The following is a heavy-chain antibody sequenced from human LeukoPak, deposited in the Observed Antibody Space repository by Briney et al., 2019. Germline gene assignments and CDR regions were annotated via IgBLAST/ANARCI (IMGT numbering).Heavy chain of an antibody. Sequence: PSETLSLTCTVSGGSISSGGYYWSWIRQHPGKGLEWIGYIYYSGSTYYNPSLKSRVTISVDTSKNQFSLKLSSVTAADTAVYYCAGDSPAAYYYYGMDVWGQGTTVTVSS. D-gene: IGHD2-15*01. CDR1: GGSISSGGYY. J-gene: IGHJ6*02. CDR2: IYYSGST. CDR3: AGDSPAAYYYYGMDV. V-gene: IGHV4-31*03.